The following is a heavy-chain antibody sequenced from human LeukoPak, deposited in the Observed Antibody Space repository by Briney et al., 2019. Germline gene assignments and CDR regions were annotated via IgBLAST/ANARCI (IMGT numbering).Heavy chain of an antibody. CDR2: IWHDGSNK. D-gene: IGHD1-26*01. Sequence: GRSLRLSCAASGFTFSNYGMHWVRRAPGKGLEWVALIWHDGSNKYYADSVKGRFTISRDNSKNTRYLQMNSLRAEDTAVYYCAGGSGISDFWGQGTLVTVSS. CDR3: AGGSGISDF. V-gene: IGHV3-33*01. CDR1: GFTFSNYG. J-gene: IGHJ4*02.